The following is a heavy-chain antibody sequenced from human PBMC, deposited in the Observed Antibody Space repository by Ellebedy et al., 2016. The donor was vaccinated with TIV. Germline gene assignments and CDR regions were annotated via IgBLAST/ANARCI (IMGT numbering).Heavy chain of an antibody. CDR2: IIPIFGTA. J-gene: IGHJ5*02. V-gene: IGHV1-69*05. CDR1: GGTFSSYA. CDR3: ARGRSRRWFAP. Sequence: SVKVSCXASGGTFSSYAISWVRQAPGQGLEWMGGIIPIFGTANYAQKFQGRVTMTRNTSISTAYMELNSLTPEDTAVYYCARGRSRRWFAPWGQGTLVTVSS.